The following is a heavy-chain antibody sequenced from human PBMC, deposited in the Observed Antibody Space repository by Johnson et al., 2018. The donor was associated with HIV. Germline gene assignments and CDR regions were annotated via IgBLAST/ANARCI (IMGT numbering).Heavy chain of an antibody. CDR3: ARVYSSSWPAYDAFDI. J-gene: IGHJ3*02. D-gene: IGHD6-13*01. Sequence: VQLVESGGGVVQPGGSLRLSCAASGFTFSSYAMSWVRQAPGKGLEWVSAISSNGIGTYYANSVDGRFTISRDNDKNTLYLEMGSLRVEDMAVYYCARVYSSSWPAYDAFDIWGQGTMVTVSS. CDR1: GFTFSSYA. V-gene: IGHV3-64*01. CDR2: ISSNGIGT.